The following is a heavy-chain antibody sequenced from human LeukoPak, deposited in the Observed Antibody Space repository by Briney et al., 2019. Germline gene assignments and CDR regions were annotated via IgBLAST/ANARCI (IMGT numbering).Heavy chain of an antibody. CDR1: GGSISSYY. D-gene: IGHD3-3*01. CDR3: ARASFWSDSGKAFDI. Sequence: PSETLSLTCTVSGGSISSYYWSWIRQPAGKGLEWIGRIYTSGSTNYNPSLKSRVTMSVDTSKNQFSLKLSSVTAADTAVYYCARASFWSDSGKAFDIWGQGTMVTVSS. V-gene: IGHV4-4*07. CDR2: IYTSGST. J-gene: IGHJ3*02.